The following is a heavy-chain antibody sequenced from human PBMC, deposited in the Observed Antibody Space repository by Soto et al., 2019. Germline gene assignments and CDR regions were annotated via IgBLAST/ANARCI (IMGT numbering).Heavy chain of an antibody. V-gene: IGHV3-73*01. CDR2: IRSKANSYAT. CDR3: TRHLDYVWGSYRYMAHLFDY. D-gene: IGHD3-16*02. CDR1: VFTFSGSA. Sequence: QPGGSLRLSCAASVFTFSGSAMHWVRQASGKGLEWVGRIRSKANSYATAYAASVKGRFTISRDDSKNTAYLQMNSLKTEDTAVYYCTRHLDYVWGSYRYMAHLFDYWGQGTLVTVSS. J-gene: IGHJ4*02.